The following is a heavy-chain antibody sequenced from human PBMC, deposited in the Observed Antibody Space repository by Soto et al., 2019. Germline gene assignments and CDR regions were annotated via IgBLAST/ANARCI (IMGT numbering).Heavy chain of an antibody. CDR2: IYGDDDK. CDR1: GFSLSTSVVG. D-gene: IGHD3-22*01. J-gene: IGHJ6*02. CDR3: ARYFYESSDYSPWDYGMDV. V-gene: IGHV2-5*02. Sequence: QITLKESGPTLMKPTQTLTLTCTLSGFSLSTSVVGVGWIRQSPEKALEWLALIYGDDDKRYSPSLKSRRTTTKDTSNNQDVLTMTNMDPVDTATYYCARYFYESSDYSPWDYGMDVWGQETTVTVSS.